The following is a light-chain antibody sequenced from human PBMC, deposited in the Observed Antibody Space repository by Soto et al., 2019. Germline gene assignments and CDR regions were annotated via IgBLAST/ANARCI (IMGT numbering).Light chain of an antibody. CDR1: QGVSSY. V-gene: IGKV3D-11*01. Sequence: EIVLTQSPATLSLSPGERATLSCRASQGVSSYLAWYQQKPGQAPRLLIYDASNRATGIPARFSGSGPGTDFTLTISSLEPDDVAVYYCQQRSNWLTFGGGTKVEIK. CDR2: DAS. J-gene: IGKJ4*01. CDR3: QQRSNWLT.